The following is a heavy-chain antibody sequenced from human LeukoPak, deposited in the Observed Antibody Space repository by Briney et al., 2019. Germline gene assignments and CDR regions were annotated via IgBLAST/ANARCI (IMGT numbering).Heavy chain of an antibody. CDR1: GGSISSYY. V-gene: IGHV4-59*08. CDR3: ARVYYDSSGYPYYFDY. CDR2: IYYSGST. D-gene: IGHD3-22*01. J-gene: IGHJ4*02. Sequence: PSETLSLTCTVSGGSISSYYWSWIRQPPGKGLEWIGYIYYSGSTNYNPSLKSRVTISVDTSKNQFSLKLSSVTAADTAVYYCARVYYDSSGYPYYFDYWGQGTLVTVSS.